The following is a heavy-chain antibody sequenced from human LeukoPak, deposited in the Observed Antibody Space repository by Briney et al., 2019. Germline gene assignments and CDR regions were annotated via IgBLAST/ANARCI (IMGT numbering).Heavy chain of an antibody. CDR3: ATADKWEPLDY. CDR1: GNSLRDTS. Sequence: ASVKVSCKVSGNSLRDTSIHWVRQAPGQRLEWMGGFEPEDGEPIFAQTFQGRLSMTEDTSTDTAHMELSSLTVEDTTVYYCATADKWEPLDYWGQGTLVTVSS. CDR2: FEPEDGEP. V-gene: IGHV1-24*01. D-gene: IGHD1-26*01. J-gene: IGHJ4*02.